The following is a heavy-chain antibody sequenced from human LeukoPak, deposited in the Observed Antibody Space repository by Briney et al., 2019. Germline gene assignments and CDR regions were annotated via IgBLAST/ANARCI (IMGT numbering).Heavy chain of an antibody. J-gene: IGHJ4*02. CDR2: IYNSGST. V-gene: IGHV4-59*01. CDR1: GGSISTYY. CDR3: AREGSGAGYYKY. D-gene: IGHD3-9*01. Sequence: PSETLSLTCTVSGGSISTYYWSWIRQPPGKGLEWIGYIYNSGSTNYNPSLKSRVTISVDTSKNQYSLKLSSVTTADTAVYYCAREGSGAGYYKYWGQGTLVTVSS.